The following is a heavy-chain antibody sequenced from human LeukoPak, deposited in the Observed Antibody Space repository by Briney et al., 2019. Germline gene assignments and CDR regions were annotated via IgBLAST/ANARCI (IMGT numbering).Heavy chain of an antibody. V-gene: IGHV3-66*01. Sequence: GGSLRLSCAASGFTFISYAMNWVRQAPGKGLEWVSVVYMGGTTYYADSVKGRFTISRDSTKNTIYLQMNNLRAEDTAVYYCARGLLRDGYTYTYSFDYWGQGTLVTVSS. CDR2: VYMGGTT. CDR1: GFTFISYA. J-gene: IGHJ4*02. CDR3: ARGLLRDGYTYTYSFDY. D-gene: IGHD5-18*01.